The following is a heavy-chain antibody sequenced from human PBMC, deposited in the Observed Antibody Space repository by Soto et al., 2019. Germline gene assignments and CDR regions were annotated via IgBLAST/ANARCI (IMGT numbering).Heavy chain of an antibody. Sequence: PSETLSLTCTVSGGSISSSSYYWGWIRQPPGKGLEWIGSIYYSGSTYYNPSLKSRVTISVDTSKDQFSLKLSSVTAADTAVYYCARARFCTSTSCYHYFDFWGQGTLVTVSS. J-gene: IGHJ4*02. CDR3: ARARFCTSTSCYHYFDF. CDR1: GGSISSSSYY. V-gene: IGHV4-39*01. CDR2: IYYSGST. D-gene: IGHD2-2*01.